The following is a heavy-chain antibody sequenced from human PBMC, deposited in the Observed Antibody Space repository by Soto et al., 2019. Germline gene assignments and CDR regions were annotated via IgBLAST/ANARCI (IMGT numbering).Heavy chain of an antibody. CDR3: ARELGTMVRGSYWYFDL. J-gene: IGHJ2*01. V-gene: IGHV3-53*01. CDR1: GFTVSSNY. D-gene: IGHD3-10*01. CDR2: IYSGGGT. Sequence: GGSLRLSCAASGFTVSSNYMSWVRQAPGKRLEWVSVIYSGGGTYYADSVKGRFTISRDSSKNTLYLQMDSLSAEDTAVYYCARELGTMVRGSYWYFDLWGRGTLVTVSS.